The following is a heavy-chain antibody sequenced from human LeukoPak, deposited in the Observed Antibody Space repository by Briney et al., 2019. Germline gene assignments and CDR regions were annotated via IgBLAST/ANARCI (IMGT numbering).Heavy chain of an antibody. CDR3: ARGVGPYYDFWSGYYPLGDV. J-gene: IGHJ6*02. Sequence: GGSLRLSCAASGFTFSSYSMNWVRQAPGKGLEWVSSISSSGSYIYYADSVKGRFTISRDNAKNSLYLQMNSLRAEDTAVYYCARGVGPYYDFWSGYYPLGDVWGQGTTVTVSS. V-gene: IGHV3-21*01. CDR2: ISSSGSYI. D-gene: IGHD3-3*01. CDR1: GFTFSSYS.